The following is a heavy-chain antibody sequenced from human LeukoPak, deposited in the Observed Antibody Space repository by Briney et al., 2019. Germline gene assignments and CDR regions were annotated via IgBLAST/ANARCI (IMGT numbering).Heavy chain of an antibody. CDR1: GGSFSGYY. CDR3: ARGKGYSYGYFWFDP. CDR2: INHSGST. D-gene: IGHD5-18*01. Sequence: SGTLSLTCAVYGGSFSGYYWSWIRQPPGKGLEWIGEINHSGSTNYNPSLKSRVTISVDTSKNQFSLKLSSVTAADTAVYYCARGKGYSYGYFWFDPWGQGTLVTASS. V-gene: IGHV4-34*01. J-gene: IGHJ5*02.